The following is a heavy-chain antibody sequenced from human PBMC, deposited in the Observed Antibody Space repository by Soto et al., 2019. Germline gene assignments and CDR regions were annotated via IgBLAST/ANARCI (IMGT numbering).Heavy chain of an antibody. Sequence: SQTLSLTCAISGDSVSSNTASWNWIRQSPSRGLEWLGRTYFRSKWYNDYAVSVKSRIIINPDTSNNQFSLQLNSVTPEDTAVYFCAKGDDLGPKTGYAFDPWGQGIMVTVSS. CDR2: TYFRSKWYN. CDR3: AKGDDLGPKTGYAFDP. CDR1: GDSVSSNTAS. D-gene: IGHD5-12*01. J-gene: IGHJ5*02. V-gene: IGHV6-1*01.